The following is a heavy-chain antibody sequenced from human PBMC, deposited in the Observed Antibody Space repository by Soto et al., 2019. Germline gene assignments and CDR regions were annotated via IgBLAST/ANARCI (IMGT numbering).Heavy chain of an antibody. V-gene: IGHV3-74*01. CDR3: TRAPGAYSSTWSFYFDS. CDR1: GFTFSRFW. J-gene: IGHJ4*02. CDR2: INTDGSST. Sequence: GSLRLSCAASGFTFSRFWMHWVRQAPGKGLVWVSRINTDGSSTTYADSVKGRFTISRDNAKNTLYLQMDSLRAEDTGVYYCTRAPGAYSSTWSFYFDSWGQGTLVTVSS. D-gene: IGHD6-13*01.